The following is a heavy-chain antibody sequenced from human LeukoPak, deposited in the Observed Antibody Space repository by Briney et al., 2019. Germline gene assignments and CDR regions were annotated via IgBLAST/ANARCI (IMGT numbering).Heavy chain of an antibody. CDR3: VKDLGDYYDSSGYYLTGYFQH. CDR2: IRSNGGST. D-gene: IGHD3-22*01. V-gene: IGHV3-64D*06. CDR1: GFTFSSYA. Sequence: RGALRVSCSASGFTFSSYAMHWVRQAPGEGLEYVSAIRSNGGSTYYADSVKGRFTISRDNSKNTLYLQMSSLRAEDTAVYYCVKDLGDYYDSSGYYLTGYFQHWGQGTLVTVSS. J-gene: IGHJ1*01.